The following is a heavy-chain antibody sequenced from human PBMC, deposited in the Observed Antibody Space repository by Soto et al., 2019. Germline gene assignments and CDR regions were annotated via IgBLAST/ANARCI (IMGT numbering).Heavy chain of an antibody. CDR2: IYYSGST. CDR3: ARRYGGNLDY. CDR1: GGSISSYY. D-gene: IGHD1-26*01. J-gene: IGHJ4*02. V-gene: IGHV4-59*08. Sequence: SEPLSLTCSVAGGSISSYYGSLIRQPPGKGLEWIGYIYYSGSTNYNPSLKSRVTISVDTSKNQFSLKLSSVTAADTAVYYCARRYGGNLDYWGQGTLVTVSS.